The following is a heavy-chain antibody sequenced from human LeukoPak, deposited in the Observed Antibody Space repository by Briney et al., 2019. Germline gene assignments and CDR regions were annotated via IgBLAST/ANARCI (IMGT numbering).Heavy chain of an antibody. V-gene: IGHV1-58*02. CDR2: IVVGSGDT. Sequence: ASVKVSCKASGFTFTNSPMRWVRQARGQPLEWIGWIVVGSGDTNYAQKFQERVTLTRDSSTSTAYMELRSLRLEDTAVYYCATGSGWYSPDYWGQGTLVTVSS. CDR3: ATGSGWYSPDY. D-gene: IGHD6-19*01. J-gene: IGHJ4*02. CDR1: GFTFTNSP.